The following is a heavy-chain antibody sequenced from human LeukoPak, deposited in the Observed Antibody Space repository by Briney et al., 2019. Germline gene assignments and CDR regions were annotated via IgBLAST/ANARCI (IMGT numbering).Heavy chain of an antibody. D-gene: IGHD6-19*01. CDR1: GYTFTSYG. V-gene: IGHV1-18*01. J-gene: IGHJ4*02. CDR3: ARASISRWLQHFDY. Sequence: ASVKVSCKASGYTFTSYGISWVRQAPGQGLEWMGWISAYSGDTNYAQKFQGRATMTTDTSTSTAYMELRSLSSEDTAVYYCARASISRWLQHFDYWGQGTLVTVSS. CDR2: ISAYSGDT.